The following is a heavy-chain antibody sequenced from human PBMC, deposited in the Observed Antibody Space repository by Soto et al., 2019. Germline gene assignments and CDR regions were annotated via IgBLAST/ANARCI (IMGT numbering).Heavy chain of an antibody. D-gene: IGHD3-9*01. CDR3: SRSPRYYDILTGYPVYFDY. Sequence: GASLRVVWAASGFTFSSFEMHCVRQATGKGLEWVSAIGTAGDTYYPGSVKGRFTISRENAKNSLYLQMNSLRAGDTAVYYCSRSPRYYDILTGYPVYFDYCAQGALVTVS. CDR1: GFTFSSFE. J-gene: IGHJ4*02. V-gene: IGHV3-13*01. CDR2: IGTAGDT.